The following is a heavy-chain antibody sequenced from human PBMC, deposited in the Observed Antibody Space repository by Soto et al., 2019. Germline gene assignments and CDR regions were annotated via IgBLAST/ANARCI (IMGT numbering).Heavy chain of an antibody. V-gene: IGHV1-18*01. Sequence: QVQLVQSGAEVKKPGASVKVSCKASGYTFTIYGISWVRQAPGQGLEWMGWINAYNGNTNYAQKLQGRVTMTTDTSTSTGYKELRSLRSEDTAVYYCAGEGSRGPLGFDQWGQGTLVTVSS. J-gene: IGHJ4*02. CDR2: INAYNGNT. CDR3: AGEGSRGPLGFDQ. D-gene: IGHD6-19*01. CDR1: GYTFTIYG.